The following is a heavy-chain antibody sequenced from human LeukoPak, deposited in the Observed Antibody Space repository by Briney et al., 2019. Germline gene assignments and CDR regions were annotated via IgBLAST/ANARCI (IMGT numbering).Heavy chain of an antibody. Sequence: SVKVSCKASGGTFSSYAISWVRQAPGHRLEWMGGIIPIFGTANYAQKFQGRVTITTDESTSTAYMELSSLRSEDTAVYYCARSARYYDSSGYPLYYFDYWGQGTLVTVSS. V-gene: IGHV1-69*05. D-gene: IGHD3-22*01. J-gene: IGHJ4*02. CDR3: ARSARYYDSSGYPLYYFDY. CDR1: GGTFSSYA. CDR2: IIPIFGTA.